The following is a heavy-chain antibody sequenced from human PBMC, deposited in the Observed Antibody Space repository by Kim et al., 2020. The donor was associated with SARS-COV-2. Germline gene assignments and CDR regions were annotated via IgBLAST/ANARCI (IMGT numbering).Heavy chain of an antibody. D-gene: IGHD4-4*01. Sequence: SVKVSCKASGGTFSSYAISWVRQAPGQGLEWMGGIIPIFGTANYAQKFQGRVTITADESTSTAYMELSSLRSEDTAVYYCARHEIFRDGYSWFDPWGQGTLVTVSS. CDR3: ARHEIFRDGYSWFDP. V-gene: IGHV1-69*13. CDR2: IIPIFGTA. J-gene: IGHJ5*02. CDR1: GGTFSSYA.